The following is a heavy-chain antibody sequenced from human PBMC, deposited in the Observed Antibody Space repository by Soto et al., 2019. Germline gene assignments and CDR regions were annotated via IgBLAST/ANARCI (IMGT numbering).Heavy chain of an antibody. V-gene: IGHV3-30-3*01. J-gene: IGHJ4*02. CDR3: ARDADTFGGVIALY. CDR1: GFTFSSYA. Sequence: QVQLVESGGGVVQPGRSLRLSCAASGFTFSSYAMHWVRQAPGKGLAWVAVISYDGSNKYYADSVKGRFTISRDNSKNTLYLQMNSLRAEDTAMYYCARDADTFGGVIALYWGQGTLVTVSS. D-gene: IGHD3-16*02. CDR2: ISYDGSNK.